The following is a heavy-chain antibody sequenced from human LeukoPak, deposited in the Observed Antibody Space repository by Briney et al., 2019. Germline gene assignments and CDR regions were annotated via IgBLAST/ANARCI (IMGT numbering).Heavy chain of an antibody. CDR3: ARSRYLKYGMDV. Sequence: SETLSLTCTVSGGSINNYYWSWVRQPPGKGLGWIGYLFYSGWANYNPSLKSRVTISVDTSKKQFSLRLSSVTAADTDLYYCARSRYLKYGMDVWGQGTTVTVFS. V-gene: IGHV4-59*01. J-gene: IGHJ6*02. CDR2: LFYSGWA. CDR1: GGSINNYY. D-gene: IGHD3-16*02.